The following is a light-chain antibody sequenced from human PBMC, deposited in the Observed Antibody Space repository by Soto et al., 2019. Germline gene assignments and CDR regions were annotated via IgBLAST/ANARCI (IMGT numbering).Light chain of an antibody. Sequence: EIVLTQSPGNLSLSPGERATLSFRASQSVSSSYLAWYQQKPGQTPRLLVYGASSRATGIPDRFSGSGSGTDFTLTISRLEPEDFAVYYCQQHGTSPITFGQGTRLEIK. V-gene: IGKV3-20*01. J-gene: IGKJ5*01. CDR3: QQHGTSPIT. CDR2: GAS. CDR1: QSVSSSY.